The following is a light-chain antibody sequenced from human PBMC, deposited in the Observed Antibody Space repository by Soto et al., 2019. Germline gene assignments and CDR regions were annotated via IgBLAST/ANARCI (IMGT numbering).Light chain of an antibody. CDR1: STDIGAYNY. CDR3: NSYPTLSNRV. Sequence: QSSLTHPASLSGSPGQSITISCTGTSTDIGAYNYVSWYQQHPGKAPKLLIYEVTNRPSGVSNRFSGSKSGNTASLTISGLQAEDEANYYCNSYPTLSNRVFGTGTKVTV. V-gene: IGLV2-14*01. J-gene: IGLJ1*01. CDR2: EVT.